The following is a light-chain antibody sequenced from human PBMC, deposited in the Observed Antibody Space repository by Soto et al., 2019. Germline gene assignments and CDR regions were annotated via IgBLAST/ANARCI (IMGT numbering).Light chain of an antibody. CDR3: QQYNNGPGT. J-gene: IGKJ4*01. CDR2: GAS. V-gene: IGKV3D-15*01. Sequence: EVVMTQAPASLSASPGERVTLSCRASQNSRSSLAGYQQKPGQAPRLLSDGASTRATFSAARFSGSGSVTEFTLTSSGLQSEDFATYYCQQYNNGPGTFGGGTKVDIK. CDR1: QNSRSS.